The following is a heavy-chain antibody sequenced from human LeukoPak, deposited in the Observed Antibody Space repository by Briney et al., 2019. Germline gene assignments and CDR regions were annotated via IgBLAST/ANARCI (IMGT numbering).Heavy chain of an antibody. CDR1: GFTFRHYT. Sequence: QPGRSLRLSCVASGFTFRHYTMHWVRQAPGKGLEWVALILYDGSLKYYTDSVRGRFTISRDDSKNTLYLQMNSLRAEDTAMYYCARESLYSSGWYEGNYFDYWGQGTLVTVSS. CDR2: ILYDGSLK. V-gene: IGHV3-30-3*01. J-gene: IGHJ4*02. D-gene: IGHD6-19*01. CDR3: ARESLYSSGWYEGNYFDY.